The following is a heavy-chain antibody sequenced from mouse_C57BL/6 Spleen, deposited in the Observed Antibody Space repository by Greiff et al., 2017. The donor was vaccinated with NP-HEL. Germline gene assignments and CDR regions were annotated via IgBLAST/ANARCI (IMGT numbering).Heavy chain of an antibody. CDR1: GFNIKDYY. CDR3: TIRGYDGWFDY. D-gene: IGHD2-2*01. CDR2: IDPEDGDT. Sequence: VQLKESGAELVRPGASVKLSCTASGFNIKDYYMHWVKRRPEQGLEWIGRIDPEDGDTEYAPKFQGKATMTADTSSNTAYLQLSSLTSEDTAVYYCTIRGYDGWFDYWGQGTLVTVSA. J-gene: IGHJ3*01. V-gene: IGHV14-1*01.